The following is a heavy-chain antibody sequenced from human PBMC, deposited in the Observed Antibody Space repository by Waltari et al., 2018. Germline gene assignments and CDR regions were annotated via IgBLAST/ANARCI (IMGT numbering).Heavy chain of an antibody. Sequence: EVQLLESGGGLVQPGGSLRLSFAASGSTFSSYAMSWVRQAPGKGLEWVSDISGSGGNTYYEDSVKGRFTISRDNAKNSLYLQMNSLRAEDTAVYYCATSGWYCFDYWGQGTLVTVSS. CDR2: ISGSGGNT. CDR1: GSTFSSYA. CDR3: ATSGWYCFDY. J-gene: IGHJ4*02. V-gene: IGHV3-23*01. D-gene: IGHD6-19*01.